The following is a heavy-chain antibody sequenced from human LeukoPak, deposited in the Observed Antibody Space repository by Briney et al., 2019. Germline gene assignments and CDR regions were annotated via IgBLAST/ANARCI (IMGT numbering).Heavy chain of an antibody. CDR2: IYYSGST. CDR3: ARGPSSGGPGLPFDY. D-gene: IGHD6-19*01. V-gene: IGHV4-59*08. Sequence: SETLSLTCTVSGGSISSYYWSWIRQPPGKGLEWIGSIYYSGSTNYNPSLESRVTISVDTSKNQFSLKLSSVTAADTAVYFCARGPSSGGPGLPFDYWGQGTLVTVSS. CDR1: GGSISSYY. J-gene: IGHJ4*02.